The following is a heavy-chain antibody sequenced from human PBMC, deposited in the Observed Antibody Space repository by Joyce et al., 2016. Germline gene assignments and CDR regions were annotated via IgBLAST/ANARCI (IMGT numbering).Heavy chain of an antibody. CDR3: ARSSYTNGIFDY. CDR2: ISSSSSYI. D-gene: IGHD2-8*01. J-gene: IGHJ4*02. CDR1: GFTFSSYS. Sequence: DVQLVESGGGLVKPWGSLSLSCAASGFTFSSYSMSWVRQAPGKGLEWVSSISSSSSYIKYTDSVKGRLTISRDNAKNSLYLQMNSLRVEDTAVYYCARSSYTNGIFDYWGQGTLVTVSS. V-gene: IGHV3-21*01.